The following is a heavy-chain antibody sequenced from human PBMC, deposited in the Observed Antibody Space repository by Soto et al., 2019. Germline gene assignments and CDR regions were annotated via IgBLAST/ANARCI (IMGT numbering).Heavy chain of an antibody. CDR1: GFTLSSRDNHA. V-gene: IGHV3-23*01. D-gene: IGHD5-18*01. J-gene: IGHJ5*02. CDR3: AKVMVKNWFDP. Sequence: LRLSCAASGFTLSSRDNHAMSWVRQAPGKVMEWVSAISGSGGSTYYADYVKGRFTISRDNSKNTLYLQMSSLRAEDTAVYYCAKVMVKNWFDPWGQGTLVTVSS. CDR2: ISGSGGST.